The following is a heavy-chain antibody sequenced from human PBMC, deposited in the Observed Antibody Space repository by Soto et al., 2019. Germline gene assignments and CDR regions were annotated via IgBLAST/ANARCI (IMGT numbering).Heavy chain of an antibody. CDR2: IYSGGST. V-gene: IGHV3-53*02. CDR1: GFTVSSNY. CDR3: ARVLYYYDSSGYYSYRDY. Sequence: EVQLVETGGGLIQPGGSLRLSCAASGFTVSSNYMSWVRQAPGKGLEWVSVIYSGGSTYYADSVKVRFTISRDNSKNTLYLQMNSLRAADTAVYYCARVLYYYDSSGYYSYRDYWGQGTLVTVSS. D-gene: IGHD3-22*01. J-gene: IGHJ4*02.